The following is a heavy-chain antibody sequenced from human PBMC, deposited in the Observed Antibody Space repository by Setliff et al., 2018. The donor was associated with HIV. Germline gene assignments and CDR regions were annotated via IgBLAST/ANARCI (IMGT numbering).Heavy chain of an antibody. Sequence: PSETLSLTCTVSGGSIWNYYWSWIRQPPGKGLEWIGTIYYSGSTYYNPSLKSRVTISGDTTKNQFSLKLTSVTAADTAVYYCARGGRSTVATWAWFDPWGQGTLVTVSS. CDR3: ARGGRSTVATWAWFDP. CDR2: IYYSGST. J-gene: IGHJ5*02. CDR1: GGSIWNYY. V-gene: IGHV4-39*07. D-gene: IGHD4-4*01.